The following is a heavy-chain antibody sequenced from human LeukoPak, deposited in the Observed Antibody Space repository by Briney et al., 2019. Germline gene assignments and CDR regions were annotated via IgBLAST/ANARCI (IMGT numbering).Heavy chain of an antibody. Sequence: ASVKVSCKASGGTFSSYAISWVRQAPGQGLEWMGGIIPIFGTANYAQKLQGRVTMTTDTSTSTAYMELRSLRSDDTAVYYCARDLGRLGYDYWGQGTLVTVSS. J-gene: IGHJ4*02. CDR1: GGTFSSYA. D-gene: IGHD3-16*01. CDR3: ARDLGRLGYDY. CDR2: IIPIFGTA. V-gene: IGHV1-69*05.